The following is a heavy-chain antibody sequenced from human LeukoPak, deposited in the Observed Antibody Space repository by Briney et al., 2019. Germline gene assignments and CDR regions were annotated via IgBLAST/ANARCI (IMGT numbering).Heavy chain of an antibody. D-gene: IGHD3-10*01. CDR1: GGSLTGYY. CDR2: VYYTGRT. V-gene: IGHV4-59*08. CDR3: ARHMSVSYDAFDL. Sequence: PSETLSLTCTVSGGSLTGYYWSWIRQPPGKGLEWIAYVYYTGRTLYNPSLESRVTISVDTSKTQIPLKLTSVTAADTAVFYCARHMSVSYDAFDLWGRGTPVTVSS. J-gene: IGHJ3*01.